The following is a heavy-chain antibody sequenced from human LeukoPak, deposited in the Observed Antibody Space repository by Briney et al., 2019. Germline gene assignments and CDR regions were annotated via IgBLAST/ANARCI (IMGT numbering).Heavy chain of an antibody. D-gene: IGHD6-13*01. V-gene: IGHV3-9*03. CDR2: ISWNSGSI. J-gene: IGHJ3*02. CDR3: AKLRAAAGYDAFDI. CDR1: GFTFDDYA. Sequence: GRSLRLPCAASGFTFDDYAMHWVRQAPGKGLEWVSGISWNSGSIGYADSVKGRFTISRDNAKNSLYLQMNSLRAEDMALYYCAKLRAAAGYDAFDIWGQGTMVTVSS.